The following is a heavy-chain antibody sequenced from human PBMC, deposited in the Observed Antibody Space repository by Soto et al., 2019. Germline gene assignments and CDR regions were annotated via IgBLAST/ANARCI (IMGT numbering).Heavy chain of an antibody. CDR1: GYTFTNYG. J-gene: IGHJ6*02. D-gene: IGHD3-10*01. Sequence: ASVKVSCKASGYTFTNYGISWVRQAPGQGLEWLGWISTYTGTTDYAQNLQGRLTMTTDTSTTTAYMELRSLRSDDTAVCYCARDYYGSGAPDHYGLDVWGQGTTVTVSS. V-gene: IGHV1-18*01. CDR2: ISTYTGTT. CDR3: ARDYYGSGAPDHYGLDV.